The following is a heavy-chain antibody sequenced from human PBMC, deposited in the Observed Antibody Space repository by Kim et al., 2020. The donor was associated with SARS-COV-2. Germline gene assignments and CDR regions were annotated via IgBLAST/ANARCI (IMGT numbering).Heavy chain of an antibody. D-gene: IGHD6-19*01. Sequence: ASVKVSCKVSGYTLTELSMHWVRQAPGKGLEWMGGFDPEDGETIYAQKFQGRVTMTEDTSTDTAYMELSSLRSEDTAVYYCATILLQGWLENFDYWGQGTLVTVSS. CDR1: GYTLTELS. V-gene: IGHV1-24*01. CDR2: FDPEDGET. CDR3: ATILLQGWLENFDY. J-gene: IGHJ4*02.